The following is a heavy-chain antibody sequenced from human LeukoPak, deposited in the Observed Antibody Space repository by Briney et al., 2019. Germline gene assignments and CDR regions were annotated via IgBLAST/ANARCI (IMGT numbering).Heavy chain of an antibody. CDR2: ISAYNGNT. CDR3: ARLVLGFPGSTLFDY. Sequence: GASVKVSCKASGYTFTSYGISWVRQAPGQGLEWMGWISAYNGNTNYAQKLQGRVTMTTDTSTSTAYMELRSLRSDDTAVYYCARLVLGFPGSTLFDYWGQGTLVTVSS. D-gene: IGHD1-1*01. J-gene: IGHJ4*02. CDR1: GYTFTSYG. V-gene: IGHV1-18*01.